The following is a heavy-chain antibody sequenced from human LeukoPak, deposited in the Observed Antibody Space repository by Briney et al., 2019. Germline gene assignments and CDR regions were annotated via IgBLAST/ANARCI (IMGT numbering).Heavy chain of an antibody. CDR1: GFTFSNYA. J-gene: IGHJ6*03. D-gene: IGHD6-19*01. Sequence: GRSLRLSCAASGFTFSNYAMHWVRQAPGKGLEWVTVISYDGKNKYYADSGKGRFTISRDNSKNTLCLQMNSLRAEDTAVYYCASSSGWVHNYYYYMDVWGKGTTVTVSS. CDR3: ASSSGWVHNYYYYMDV. CDR2: ISYDGKNK. V-gene: IGHV3-30*04.